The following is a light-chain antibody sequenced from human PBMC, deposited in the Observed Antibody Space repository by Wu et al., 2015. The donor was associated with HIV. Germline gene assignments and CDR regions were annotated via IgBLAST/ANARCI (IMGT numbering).Light chain of an antibody. Sequence: DIQMTQSPSSLSASVGDKVTITCRASQSVSNYLNWYQHRSGKAPNLLIYAASSLHSGVPSRFSGSGSGTDFTLTISSLQPEDFGTYYCQQSYNTPPWTFGQGTKVEIK. V-gene: IGKV1-39*01. CDR3: QQSYNTPPWT. J-gene: IGKJ1*01. CDR1: QSVSNY. CDR2: AAS.